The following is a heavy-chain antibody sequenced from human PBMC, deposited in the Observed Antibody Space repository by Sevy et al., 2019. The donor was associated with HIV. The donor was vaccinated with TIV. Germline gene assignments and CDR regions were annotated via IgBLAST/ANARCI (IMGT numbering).Heavy chain of an antibody. CDR3: ARVNSGSWIRGAYYYYYMDV. J-gene: IGHJ6*03. CDR2: ISSSSYI. Sequence: GGSLRLSCAASGFTFSTNTMNWVRQAPGKGLEWVSSISSSSYIYYADSVKGRFTISRDNAKNSLYLQMNSLRAEDTAVYYCARVNSGSWIRGAYYYYYMDVWGKGTTVTVSS. V-gene: IGHV3-21*01. CDR1: GFTFSTNT. D-gene: IGHD1-26*01.